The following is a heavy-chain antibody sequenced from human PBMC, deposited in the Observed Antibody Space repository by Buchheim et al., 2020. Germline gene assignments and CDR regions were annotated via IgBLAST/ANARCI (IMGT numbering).Heavy chain of an antibody. CDR2: ISYDGSNK. Sequence: QVQLVESGGGVVQPGRSLRLSCAASGFTFSSYGMHWVRQAPGKGLEWVAVISYDGSNKYYADSVKGRFTISRDNAKNSLYLQMNSLRAEDTAVYYCARAATYYYDSSGYYHDYWGQGTL. CDR1: GFTFSSYG. V-gene: IGHV3-30*03. D-gene: IGHD3-22*01. J-gene: IGHJ4*02. CDR3: ARAATYYYDSSGYYHDY.